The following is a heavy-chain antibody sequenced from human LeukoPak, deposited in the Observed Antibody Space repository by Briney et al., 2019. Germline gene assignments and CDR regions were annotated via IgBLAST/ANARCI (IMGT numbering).Heavy chain of an antibody. D-gene: IGHD6-13*01. J-gene: IGHJ5*02. CDR2: FYVGGAT. Sequence: GGSLRLSCAVFGFSVTNDYMSWVCQAPGKGLEWVSVFYVGGATYYADSVKGRFTISRDNSENTLYLQMKSLRAEDTAEYYCARGYSSSPNWFDPWGQGTLVTVSS. CDR3: ARGYSSSPNWFDP. V-gene: IGHV3-53*01. CDR1: GFSVTNDY.